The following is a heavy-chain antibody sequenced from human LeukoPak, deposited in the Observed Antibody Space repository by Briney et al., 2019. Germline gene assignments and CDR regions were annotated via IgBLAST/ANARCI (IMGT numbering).Heavy chain of an antibody. Sequence: GASAKVSCKASGYTFTSYDMHWVRQAPGQGLEWMGIINPSSGSTSYAQNFQGRVTMTRDTSSSTLNMELSSLRSEDTAVYYCATGYTHGDYWGQGPLVTVSS. CDR2: INPSSGST. J-gene: IGHJ4*02. CDR3: ATGYTHGDY. D-gene: IGHD2-2*02. CDR1: GYTFTSYD. V-gene: IGHV1-46*01.